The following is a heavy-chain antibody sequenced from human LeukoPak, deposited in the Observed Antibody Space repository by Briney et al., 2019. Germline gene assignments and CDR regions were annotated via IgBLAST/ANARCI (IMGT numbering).Heavy chain of an antibody. CDR1: GDSINSYY. J-gene: IGHJ4*02. CDR3: ARAISGSVDY. D-gene: IGHD6-19*01. Sequence: SETLSLTCTVSGDSINSYYWGWIRQPPGKGLEWIGSIYYSGSTYYNPSLKSRVTISVDTSKNQFSLKLSSVTAADTAVYYCARAISGSVDYWGQGTQVTVSS. CDR2: IYYSGST. V-gene: IGHV4-39*07.